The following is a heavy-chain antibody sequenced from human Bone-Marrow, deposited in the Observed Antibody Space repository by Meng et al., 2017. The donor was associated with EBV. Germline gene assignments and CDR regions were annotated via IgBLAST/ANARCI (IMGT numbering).Heavy chain of an antibody. D-gene: IGHD3-22*01. V-gene: IGHV4-4*02. Sequence: QVHLQDAGPGPRKPSGTLSLTCAVSGASIDSSDWWTWVRQAPGKGLEWIGEIHHSGTTNCNPSLESRVTISIDKSDNQFSLKLTSVTAADTAVYYCARGLGGHYPTMEYWGQGTLVTVSS. J-gene: IGHJ4*02. CDR2: IHHSGTT. CDR1: GASIDSSDW. CDR3: ARGLGGHYPTMEY.